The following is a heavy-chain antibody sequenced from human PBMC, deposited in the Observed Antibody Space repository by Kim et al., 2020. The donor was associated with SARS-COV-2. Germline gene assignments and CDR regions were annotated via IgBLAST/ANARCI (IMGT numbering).Heavy chain of an antibody. D-gene: IGHD6-13*01. CDR3: ARGGGQLVTEYFDY. V-gene: IGHV3-33*01. J-gene: IGHJ4*02. Sequence: ADSVKGRFTISRDNSKNTLYPQMNSLRAEDTAVYYCARGGGQLVTEYFDYWGQGTLVTVSS.